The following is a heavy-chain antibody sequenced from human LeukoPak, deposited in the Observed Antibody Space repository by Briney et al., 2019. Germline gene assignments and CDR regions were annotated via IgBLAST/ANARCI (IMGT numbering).Heavy chain of an antibody. D-gene: IGHD3-22*01. V-gene: IGHV3-15*01. CDR3: TTDNDDSGADVDFDY. CDR1: GFTFRNAW. CDR2: MKSKPGGETT. Sequence: GGSLRLSCAASGFTFRNAWMSWVRQAPGKGLEWVGLMKSKPGGETTDYPAPVRGRFTISRDDSKDTVYLQMNGLRTEDTAVYYCTTDNDDSGADVDFDYWGQGTLVTVSS. J-gene: IGHJ4*02.